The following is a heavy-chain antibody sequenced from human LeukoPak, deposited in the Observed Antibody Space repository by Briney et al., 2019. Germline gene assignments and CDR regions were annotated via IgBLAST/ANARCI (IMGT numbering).Heavy chain of an antibody. CDR1: GFTVSSNY. CDR3: TRDGYNN. CDR2: IYSDGST. V-gene: IGHV3-66*01. J-gene: IGHJ4*02. Sequence: GGSLRLSCAASGFTVSSNYMSWVRQAPGKGLEWVSIIYSDGSTYYADSVKGRFTISRDDSKNTAYLQMNSLKTEDTAVYYCTRDGYNNWGQGTLVTVSS. D-gene: IGHD5-24*01.